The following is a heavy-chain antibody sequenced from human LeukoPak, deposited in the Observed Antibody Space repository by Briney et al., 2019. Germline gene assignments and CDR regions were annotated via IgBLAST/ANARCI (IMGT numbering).Heavy chain of an antibody. CDR3: AKLGSTTDYFDY. CDR1: GFTFSSYG. V-gene: IGHV3-30*18. CDR2: ISYDGSNK. D-gene: IGHD4-17*01. Sequence: LRLSCAASGFTFSSYGMHWVRQAPGKGLEWVAVISYDGSNKYYADSVKGRFTISRDNSKNTLYLQMNSLRAEDTAVYYCAKLGSTTDYFDYWGQGTLVTVSS. J-gene: IGHJ4*02.